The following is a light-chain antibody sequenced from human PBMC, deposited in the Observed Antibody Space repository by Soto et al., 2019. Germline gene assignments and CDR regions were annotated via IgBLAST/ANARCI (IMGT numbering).Light chain of an antibody. J-gene: IGKJ4*01. CDR3: QQYGSSPLT. CDR1: QSVSSNY. Sequence: EIVLTQSPGTVSLSPGERATLSCRASQSVSSNYLAWYQQKPGQAPRLLIYGASSRVTDIPDRFSGSGSGTDFTLTISRLEPEDFAVYYCQQYGSSPLTFGGGTNVEIE. V-gene: IGKV3-20*01. CDR2: GAS.